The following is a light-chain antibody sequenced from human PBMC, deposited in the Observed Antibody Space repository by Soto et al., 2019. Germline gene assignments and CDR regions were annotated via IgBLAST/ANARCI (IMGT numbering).Light chain of an antibody. CDR2: EAS. J-gene: IGKJ2*01. CDR3: QQYFNSPYMYT. CDR1: ASVRSTY. Sequence: DIVLTQSPGILSLSPGDRATLSCRSSASVRSTYLAWYQQKRGQAPRLLIYEASSRASGIPDRFSGSGSGKDFTLTISKVEPEAVAVYYCQQYFNSPYMYTFGQGTVLEI. V-gene: IGKV3-20*01.